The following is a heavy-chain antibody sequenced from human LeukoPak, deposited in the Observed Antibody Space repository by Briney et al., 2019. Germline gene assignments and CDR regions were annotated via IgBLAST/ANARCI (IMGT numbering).Heavy chain of an antibody. CDR2: NFHTGNP. CDR3: ARVGYYYDGSGNHPYFFDS. CDR1: GDSITTHY. D-gene: IGHD3-22*01. V-gene: IGHV4-59*11. J-gene: IGHJ4*02. Sequence: SETLSLTCTVSGDSITTHYWSWIRQPPGKGLQWIGYNFHTGNPNYNPSLKNRVTVSVDTSKRQFSMKLNSVTTADTAVYYCARVGYYYDGSGNHPYFFDSWGQGILVTVSS.